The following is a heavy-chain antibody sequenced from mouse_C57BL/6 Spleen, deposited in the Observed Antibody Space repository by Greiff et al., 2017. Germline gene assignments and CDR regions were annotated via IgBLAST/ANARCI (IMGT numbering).Heavy chain of an antibody. D-gene: IGHD1-1*01. V-gene: IGHV1-82*01. CDR3: AIITTVVPYYFDY. J-gene: IGHJ2*01. CDR2: IYPGDGDT. Sequence: QVHVQQSGPELVKPGASVKISCKASGYAFSSSWMNWVTQRPGKGLEWIGRIYPGDGDTNYNGKFKGKATLTADKSSSTAYMQLSSLTSEYSAVYFCAIITTVVPYYFDYWGQGTTLTVSS. CDR1: GYAFSSSW.